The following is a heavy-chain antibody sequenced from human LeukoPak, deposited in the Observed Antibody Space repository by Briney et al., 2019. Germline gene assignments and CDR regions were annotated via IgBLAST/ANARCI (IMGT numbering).Heavy chain of an antibody. CDR2: ISWNSGKI. Sequence: PGRSLRLSCAASGFTFDDYAMHWVRQAPGKGLEWVSGISWNSGKIGYADSVKGRFTISRDNAKNSLYLQMNSLRAEDTALYYCAKDMGAYCGGDCYQDYWGQGTLVTVSS. V-gene: IGHV3-9*01. CDR3: AKDMGAYCGGDCYQDY. CDR1: GFTFDDYA. D-gene: IGHD2-21*01. J-gene: IGHJ4*02.